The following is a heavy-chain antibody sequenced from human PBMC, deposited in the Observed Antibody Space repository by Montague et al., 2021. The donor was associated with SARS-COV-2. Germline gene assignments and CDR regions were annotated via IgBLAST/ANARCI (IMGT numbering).Heavy chain of an antibody. CDR3: LRQPHYDGLNGPPDF. CDR2: VLYNKGT. D-gene: IGHD3-9*01. J-gene: IGHJ4*02. V-gene: IGHV4-59*08. Sequence: SETLSLTCTVSGVSVTDYYWSWIRQPPGKGLEWVGDVLYNKGTNFNPSLKSRVAVSVDTSKNQFSLRLTSVTAADTALYDCLRQPHYDGLNGPPDFWDQGTLVTVSS. CDR1: GVSVTDYY.